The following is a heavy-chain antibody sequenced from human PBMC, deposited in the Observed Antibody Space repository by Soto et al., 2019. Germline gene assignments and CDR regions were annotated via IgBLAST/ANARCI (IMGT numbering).Heavy chain of an antibody. J-gene: IGHJ5*02. CDR2: IVPTLRIT. CDR3: ATDKYGAGRVGVHS. CDR1: GGTSTIYT. D-gene: IGHD1-26*01. Sequence: QVQLVQSGAEVKKPGASLRVSCETSGGTSTIYTITWVRQAPGQGLQWMGRIVPTLRITNYAQEFRGRLTITADSSTSTAHIELTSLTSEDTAVYYCATDKYGAGRVGVHSWGQGTLVTVSS. V-gene: IGHV1-69*08.